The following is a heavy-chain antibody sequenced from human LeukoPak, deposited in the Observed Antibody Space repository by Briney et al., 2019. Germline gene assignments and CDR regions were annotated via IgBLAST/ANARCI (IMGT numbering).Heavy chain of an antibody. CDR1: GFTFSSYT. J-gene: IGHJ4*02. D-gene: IGHD4-11*01. CDR3: ARGTMVTVNFDY. CDR2: ISSSGDYI. Sequence: GGSLRLSCAASGFTFSSYTLNWVRPAPGKGLEWVSSISSSGDYIYYADSMKGRFAISRDNAKKSLYLQMNSLRAEDTAVYYCARGTMVTVNFDYWGQGTLVTVSS. V-gene: IGHV3-21*01.